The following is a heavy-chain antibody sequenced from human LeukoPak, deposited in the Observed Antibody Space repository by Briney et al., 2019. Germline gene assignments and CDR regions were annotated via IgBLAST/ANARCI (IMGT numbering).Heavy chain of an antibody. CDR2: IRYDGSNK. Sequence: GGSLRLSCAASGFTFNNYGMHWVRQAPGKGLEWVAFIRYDGSNKYYPDSVKGRFTISRDNSKNTLYLQMNSLRAEDTAVYYCARVWFGELLLDYWGQGTLVTVSS. D-gene: IGHD3-10*01. V-gene: IGHV3-30*02. CDR1: GFTFNNYG. J-gene: IGHJ4*02. CDR3: ARVWFGELLLDY.